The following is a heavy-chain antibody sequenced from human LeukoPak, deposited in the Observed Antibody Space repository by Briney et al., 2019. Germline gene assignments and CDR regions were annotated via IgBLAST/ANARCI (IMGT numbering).Heavy chain of an antibody. D-gene: IGHD2-15*01. CDR1: GGSFSGYY. CDR2: INHSGST. J-gene: IGHJ4*02. CDR3: ARRGWQSRDFDY. Sequence: PSETLSLTCAVYGGSFSGYYWSWIRQPPGKGLEWIGEINHSGSTNYNPSPKSRVTISVDTSKNQFSLKLSSVTAADTAVYYCARRGWQSRDFDYWGQGTLVTVSS. V-gene: IGHV4-34*01.